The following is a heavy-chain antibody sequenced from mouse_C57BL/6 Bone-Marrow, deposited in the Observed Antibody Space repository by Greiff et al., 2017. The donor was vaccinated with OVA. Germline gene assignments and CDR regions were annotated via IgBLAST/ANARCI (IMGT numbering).Heavy chain of an antibody. CDR2: IDPANGTT. J-gene: IGHJ4*01. CDR1: GFYIKNTY. V-gene: IGHV14-3*01. CDR3: ARRGMRDY. D-gene: IGHD2-10*02. Sequence: VQLQQSVAELVRPGASVKLSCTASGFYIKNTYMHWVKQRPEQGLEWIGRIDPANGTTKYAPKFQGKATITADTSSNTAYQQLSSLTSEDTAIYYCARRGMRDYWGQGTSVTVSS.